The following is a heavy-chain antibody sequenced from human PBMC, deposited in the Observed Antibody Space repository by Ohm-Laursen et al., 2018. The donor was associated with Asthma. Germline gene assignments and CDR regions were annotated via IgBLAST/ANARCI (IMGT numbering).Heavy chain of an antibody. Sequence: SLRLSCAASGFTFSSYAMHWVRQAPGKGLEWVAVISYDGSNKYYADSVKGRFTISRDNSKNTLYLQMNSLRAEDTAVYYWARDRWGAVFGVVITTYYFDYWGQGTLVTVSS. V-gene: IGHV3-30-3*01. CDR3: ARDRWGAVFGVVITTYYFDY. CDR1: GFTFSSYA. CDR2: ISYDGSNK. J-gene: IGHJ4*02. D-gene: IGHD3-3*01.